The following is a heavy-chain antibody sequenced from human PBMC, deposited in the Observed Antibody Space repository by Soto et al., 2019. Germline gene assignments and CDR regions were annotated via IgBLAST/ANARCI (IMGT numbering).Heavy chain of an antibody. V-gene: IGHV3-30*18. J-gene: IGHJ6*02. CDR3: AKDLVGGVRYYYGMDV. CDR2: ISYDGSNK. D-gene: IGHD1-26*01. CDR1: GFAFSSYG. Sequence: QVQLVESRGGVVQPGRSLRLSCAASGFAFSSYGMHWVRQAPGKGLEWVALISYDGSNKYYADSVKGRFTISRDNSKNTLYLQMNSLRAEDTAMFYCAKDLVGGVRYYYGMDVWGQGTTVTVSS.